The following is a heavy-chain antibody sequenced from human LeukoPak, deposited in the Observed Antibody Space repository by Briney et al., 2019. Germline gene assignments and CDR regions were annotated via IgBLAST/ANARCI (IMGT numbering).Heavy chain of an antibody. V-gene: IGHV4-34*01. CDR2: INHSGST. Sequence: PSETLSLTCAVYGGSFSGYYWSWIRQPPGKGLEWIGEINHSGSTNYNPSLKSRVTISVDTSKNQFSLKLSSVTAADTAVYYCARDESRGNLVTAPDYWGQGTLVTVSS. CDR1: GGSFSGYY. CDR3: ARDESRGNLVTAPDY. D-gene: IGHD2-21*02. J-gene: IGHJ4*02.